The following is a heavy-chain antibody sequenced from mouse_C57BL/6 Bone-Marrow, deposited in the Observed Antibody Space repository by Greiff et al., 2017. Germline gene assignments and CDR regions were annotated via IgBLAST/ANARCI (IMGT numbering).Heavy chain of an antibody. J-gene: IGHJ3*01. Sequence: EVQVVESGGGLVKPGGSLKLSCAASGFTFSSYTMSWVRQTPVKRLEWVATISGGGGNTYYPDSVKGRFTISRDNAKNTLYLQMSSLRSEDTALYYCARLLYGNYDWFAYWGQGTLVTVSA. V-gene: IGHV5-9*01. CDR1: GFTFSSYT. D-gene: IGHD2-1*01. CDR3: ARLLYGNYDWFAY. CDR2: ISGGGGNT.